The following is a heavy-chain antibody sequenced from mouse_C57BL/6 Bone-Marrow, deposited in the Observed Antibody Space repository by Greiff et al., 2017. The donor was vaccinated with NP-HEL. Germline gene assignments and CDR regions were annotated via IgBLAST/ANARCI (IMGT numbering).Heavy chain of an antibody. V-gene: IGHV1-50*01. CDR1: GYTFTSYW. D-gene: IGHD1-1*01. CDR2: IDPSDSYT. Sequence: QVQLKQPGAELVKPGASVKLSCKASGYTFTSYWMQWVKQRPGQGLEWIGEIDPSDSYTNYNQKFKGKATLTVDTSSSTAYMQLSSLTSEDSAVYYCARSLITTVVDYFDVWGTGTTVTVSS. CDR3: ARSLITTVVDYFDV. J-gene: IGHJ1*03.